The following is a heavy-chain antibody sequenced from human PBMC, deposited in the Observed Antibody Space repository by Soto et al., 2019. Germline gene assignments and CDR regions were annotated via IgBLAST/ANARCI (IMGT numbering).Heavy chain of an antibody. CDR1: GFSRNTSGVG. J-gene: IGHJ4*02. CDR2: IYGNDDQ. D-gene: IGHD1-7*01. Sequence: QITLKESGPTMVKSTQTLTLTFTFSGFSRNTSGVGVGWVRQPPGNALEWLARIYGNDDQRYNLFLKNSLTITKDTSRDQVVLTMTHMDPVDTATYYCADANNWDYRTPYYFDYWCQGTLVTVS. CDR3: ADANNWDYRTPYYFDY. V-gene: IGHV2-5*01.